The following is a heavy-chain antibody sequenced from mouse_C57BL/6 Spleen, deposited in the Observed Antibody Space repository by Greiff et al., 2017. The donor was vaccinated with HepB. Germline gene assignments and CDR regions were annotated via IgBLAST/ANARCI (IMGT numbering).Heavy chain of an antibody. CDR2: IDPEDGET. V-gene: IGHV14-2*01. CDR1: GFNIKDYY. CDR3: ARQAYYSNYEFAY. Sequence: VQLKESGAELVKPGASVKLSCTASGFNIKDYYMHWVKQRTEQGLEWIGRIDPEDGETKYAPKFQGKATITADTSSNTAYLQLSSLTSEDTAVYYCARQAYYSNYEFAYWGQGTLVTVSA. J-gene: IGHJ3*01. D-gene: IGHD2-5*01.